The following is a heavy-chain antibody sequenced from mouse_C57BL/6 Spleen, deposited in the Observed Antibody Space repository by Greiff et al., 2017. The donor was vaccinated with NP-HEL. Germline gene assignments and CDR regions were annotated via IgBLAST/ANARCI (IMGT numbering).Heavy chain of an antibody. D-gene: IGHD4-1*01. CDR1: GYTFTSYG. CDR2: IYPRSGNT. V-gene: IGHV1-81*01. J-gene: IGHJ4*01. CDR3: AGTGTIYYYAMDY. Sequence: QVHVKQSGAELARPGASVKLSCKASGYTFTSYGISWVKQRTGQGLEWIGEIYPRSGNTYYNEKFKGKATLTADKSSSTAYMELRSLTSEDSAVYFCAGTGTIYYYAMDYWGQGTSVTVSS.